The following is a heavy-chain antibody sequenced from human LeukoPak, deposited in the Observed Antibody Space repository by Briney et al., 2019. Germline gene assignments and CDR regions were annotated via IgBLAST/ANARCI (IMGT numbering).Heavy chain of an antibody. CDR1: GGSFSGYY. CDR2: INHSGST. D-gene: IGHD1-26*01. Sequence: PSETLSLTCAVYGGSFSGYYWSWIRQPPGKGLEWIGEINHSGSTNYNPSLKSRVTISVDTSKNQFSLKLSSVTAADTAVYYCARVVVGATIYFDYWGQGTLVTVSS. V-gene: IGHV4-34*01. J-gene: IGHJ4*02. CDR3: ARVVVGATIYFDY.